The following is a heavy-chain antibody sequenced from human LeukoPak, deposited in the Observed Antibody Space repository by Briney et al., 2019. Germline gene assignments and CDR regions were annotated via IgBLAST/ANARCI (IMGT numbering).Heavy chain of an antibody. Sequence: GGSLRLSCAASGFTFSSFGMHWVRQAPGKGLEWVAVISYDGSNNYYADSVKGRFTISRDNSKNTLYLQMNSLRAEDTAVYYCAKDSASSSWPYYFDYWGQGTLVTVSA. V-gene: IGHV3-30*18. CDR2: ISYDGSNN. J-gene: IGHJ4*02. D-gene: IGHD6-13*01. CDR3: AKDSASSSWPYYFDY. CDR1: GFTFSSFG.